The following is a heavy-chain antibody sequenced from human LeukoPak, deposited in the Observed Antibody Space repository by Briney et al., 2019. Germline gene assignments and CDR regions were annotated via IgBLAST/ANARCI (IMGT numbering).Heavy chain of an antibody. CDR1: GGSISSSSYY. CDR3: ARRWPRTSKSYFDY. D-gene: IGHD5-24*01. J-gene: IGHJ4*02. CDR2: IYYSGST. V-gene: IGHV4-39*01. Sequence: PSETLSLTCTVSGGSISSSSYYWGWIRQPPGKGLEWIGSIYYSGSTYYNPSLKSRVTISVDTSKNQFSLRLSSVTAADTAVYYCARRWPRTSKSYFDYWGQGTLDTVSS.